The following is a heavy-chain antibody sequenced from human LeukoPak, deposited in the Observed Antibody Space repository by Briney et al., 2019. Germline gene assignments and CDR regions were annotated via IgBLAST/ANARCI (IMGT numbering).Heavy chain of an antibody. D-gene: IGHD3-22*01. CDR2: IWYDGSNK. V-gene: IGHV3-33*01. J-gene: IGHJ6*02. CDR3: ARVVNPYYYYGMDV. CDR1: GFTFSSYG. Sequence: GRSLRLSCAASGFTFSSYGMHWVRQAPGKGLEWVAVIWYDGSNKYYADSVKGRFTISRDNSKNTLYLQMNSLRAEGTAVYYCARVVNPYYYYGMDVWGQGTTVTVSS.